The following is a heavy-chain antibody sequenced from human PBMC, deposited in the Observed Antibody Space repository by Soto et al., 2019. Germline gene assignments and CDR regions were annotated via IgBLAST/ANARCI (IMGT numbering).Heavy chain of an antibody. V-gene: IGHV4-59*08. D-gene: IGHD5-12*01. CDR2: IYYSGST. Sequence: SETLSLTCTVSGGSISSYYWSWIRQPPGKGLEWIGYIYYSGSTNYNPSLKSRVTISVDTSKNQFSLKLSSVTAADTAVYYCARQAVFRGSVFDYWGQGTLVTVSS. J-gene: IGHJ4*02. CDR3: ARQAVFRGSVFDY. CDR1: GGSISSYY.